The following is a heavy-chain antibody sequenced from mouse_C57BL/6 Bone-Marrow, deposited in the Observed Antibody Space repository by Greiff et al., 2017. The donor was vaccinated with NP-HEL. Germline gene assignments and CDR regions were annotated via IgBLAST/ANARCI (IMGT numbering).Heavy chain of an antibody. D-gene: IGHD2-4*01. J-gene: IGHJ3*01. CDR2: INSDGGST. Sequence: EVQLQQSGGGLVQPGESLKLSCESNEYEFPSHDMSWVRKTPEKRLELVAAINSDGGSTYFPDTMERRFIISRDNTKKTLYLQMSSLRSEDTALYYCARRSTMITTAYWGQGTLVTVSA. V-gene: IGHV5-2*01. CDR3: ARRSTMITTAY. CDR1: EYEFPSHD.